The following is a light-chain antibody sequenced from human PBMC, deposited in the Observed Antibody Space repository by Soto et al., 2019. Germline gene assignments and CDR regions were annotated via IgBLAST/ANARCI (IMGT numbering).Light chain of an antibody. CDR1: TSKIGSNY. CDR3: ATWDDSLNGFYV. V-gene: IGLV1-47*01. J-gene: IGLJ1*01. Sequence: QSALTQPPSASGTPGQGVTISCSGSTSKIGSNYVYWYQQLPGTAPKLLIYRNNQRPSGVPDRFSGSKSGTSASLAISGLRSDDEADYFCATWDDSLNGFYVFGTGTKVTVL. CDR2: RNN.